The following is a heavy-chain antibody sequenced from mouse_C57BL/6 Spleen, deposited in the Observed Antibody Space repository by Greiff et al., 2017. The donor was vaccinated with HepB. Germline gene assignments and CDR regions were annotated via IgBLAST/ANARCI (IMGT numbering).Heavy chain of an antibody. CDR3: ARNSIYYYGSSFFDY. CDR2: INPSSGYT. Sequence: QVQLQQSGAELARPGASVKMSCKASGYTFTSYTMHWVKQRPGQGLEWIGYINPSSGYTRYNQKFKDKATLTADKSSSTAYMQLSSLTSEDSAVYYCARNSIYYYGSSFFDYWGQVTTLTVSS. V-gene: IGHV1-4*01. D-gene: IGHD1-1*01. CDR1: GYTFTSYT. J-gene: IGHJ2*01.